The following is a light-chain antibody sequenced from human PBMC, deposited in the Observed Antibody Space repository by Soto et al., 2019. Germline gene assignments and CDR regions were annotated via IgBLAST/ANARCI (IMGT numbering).Light chain of an antibody. Sequence: QSALTQPASVSGSPGQSITLSCTRTSSGVENYNLVSWYQHRPGKAPKLIIYEGSQRPSGVSDRFSGSKSGNTASLTISGLRAEDEADYSCSSDAGAVVFGGGTKLTVL. CDR3: SSDAGAVV. CDR1: SSGVENYNL. CDR2: EGS. J-gene: IGLJ2*01. V-gene: IGLV2-23*01.